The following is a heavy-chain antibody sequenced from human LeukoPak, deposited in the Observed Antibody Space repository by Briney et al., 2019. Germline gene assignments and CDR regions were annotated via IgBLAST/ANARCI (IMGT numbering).Heavy chain of an antibody. Sequence: WIRQPPGKGLEWIGSIYYSGSTYYNPSLKSRVTISVDTSKNQFSLKLSSVTAADTAVYYCARVSSSWYSLYYYYYMDVWGKGTTVTVSS. D-gene: IGHD6-13*01. V-gene: IGHV4-39*07. CDR3: ARVSSSWYSLYYYYYMDV. J-gene: IGHJ6*03. CDR2: IYYSGST.